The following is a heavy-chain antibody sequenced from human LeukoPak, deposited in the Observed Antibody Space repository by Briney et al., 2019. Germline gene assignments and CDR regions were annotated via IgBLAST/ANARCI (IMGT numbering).Heavy chain of an antibody. D-gene: IGHD2-2*01. CDR3: ARGYRRTLNWFDP. V-gene: IGHV1-8*01. CDR2: MDPNSGNT. Sequence: ASVKVSCKASGYTFTSYDINWVRQATGQGLEWMGWMDPNSGNTGYAQKFQGRVTMTRNTSISTAYMELSSLRSEDTAVYYCARGYRRTLNWFDPWGQGTLVTVSS. J-gene: IGHJ5*02. CDR1: GYTFTSYD.